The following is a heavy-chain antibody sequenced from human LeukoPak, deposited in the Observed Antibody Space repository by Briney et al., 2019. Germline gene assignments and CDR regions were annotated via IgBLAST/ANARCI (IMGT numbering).Heavy chain of an antibody. CDR1: GFTFSSYA. Sequence: GGSLRLSCAASGFTFSSYAMHWVRQAPGKGLEYVSAISSNGGSTYYANSVKGRFTISRDNSKNTLYLQMGSLRAEDMAVYYCARGGENSGFDYWGQGTLVIVSS. V-gene: IGHV3-64*01. D-gene: IGHD6-19*01. CDR2: ISSNGGST. CDR3: ARGGENSGFDY. J-gene: IGHJ4*02.